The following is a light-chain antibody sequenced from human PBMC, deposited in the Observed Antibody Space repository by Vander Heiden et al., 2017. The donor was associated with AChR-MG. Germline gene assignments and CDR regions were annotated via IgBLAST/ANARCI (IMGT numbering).Light chain of an antibody. Sequence: DIQMTQSPSSLSASVGDRVTMTCRASQSISTYLNWYQQKPGKAPKLLIYAASSLQSGVPSRFSGSGSGTDFTLTISSLHPEDFATYYCQRCDTTPYTFGQGTKLEIK. CDR2: AAS. CDR1: QSISTY. J-gene: IGKJ2*01. V-gene: IGKV1-39*01. CDR3: QRCDTTPYT.